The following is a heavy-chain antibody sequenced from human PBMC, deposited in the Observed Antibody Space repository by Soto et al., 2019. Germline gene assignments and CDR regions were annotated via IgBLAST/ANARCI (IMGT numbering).Heavy chain of an antibody. Sequence: PSETLSLTCTVSGGSIISSNHYWAWIRQPPGEGLEYIGYIYYTGTTYYNPSLNSRLTMSVDTSKNQFSLKLSSVTAADTAVYYCVWRRPVKPRYYFDYWGQGTLVTVSS. CDR3: VWRRPVKPRYYFDY. CDR1: GGSIISSNHY. V-gene: IGHV4-30-4*08. D-gene: IGHD4-4*01. CDR2: IYYTGTT. J-gene: IGHJ4*02.